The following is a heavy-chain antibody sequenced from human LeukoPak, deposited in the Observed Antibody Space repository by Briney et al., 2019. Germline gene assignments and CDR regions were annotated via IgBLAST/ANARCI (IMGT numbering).Heavy chain of an antibody. CDR1: GGSISSSFYY. D-gene: IGHD5/OR15-5a*01. V-gene: IGHV4-39*07. Sequence: SETLSLTCTVSGGSISSSFYYWGWIRQPPGKGLEWIGSIYHSGSTYYNPSLKSRVTISVDTSRNQFSLNLSSVTAADTAVYYCARDLPVYAEGGSGSFDPWGQGTLVTVSS. CDR2: IYHSGST. CDR3: ARDLPVYAEGGSGSFDP. J-gene: IGHJ5*02.